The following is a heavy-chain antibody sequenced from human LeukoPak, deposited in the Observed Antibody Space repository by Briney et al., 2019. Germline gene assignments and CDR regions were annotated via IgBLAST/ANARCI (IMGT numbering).Heavy chain of an antibody. CDR1: GFTFSNYW. D-gene: IGHD3-22*01. J-gene: IGHJ4*02. Sequence: GSLRLSCAASGFTFSNYWMSGVRQAPGKGLEWVANIKQDGSEKYYVDSVKGRFTVSRDNAKNSLYLQMNSLRAEDTAVYYCARERGFFHDTSGPYWGQGTLVTVSS. CDR2: IKQDGSEK. CDR3: ARERGFFHDTSGPY. V-gene: IGHV3-7*01.